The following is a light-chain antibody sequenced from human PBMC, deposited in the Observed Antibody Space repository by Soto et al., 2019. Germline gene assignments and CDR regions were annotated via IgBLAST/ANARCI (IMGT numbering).Light chain of an antibody. CDR1: QTVRNNS. J-gene: IGKJ4*01. CDR2: DAS. Sequence: ELVLTQSPWTVSLWPGGRGTVSXMARQTVRNNSLAWYQQKPGQTPRLLIYDASSRATGIQDSFSGGGYGTDFTLTMRRLQPEEFAVYYCQQFSSYPRTFGGGTKVDI. CDR3: QQFSSYPRT. V-gene: IGKV3-20*01.